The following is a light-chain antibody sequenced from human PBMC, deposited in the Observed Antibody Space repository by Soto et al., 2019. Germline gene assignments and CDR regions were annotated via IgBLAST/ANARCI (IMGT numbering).Light chain of an antibody. CDR3: QQYNSYSRT. J-gene: IGKJ4*01. CDR2: DAS. V-gene: IGKV1-5*01. Sequence: DIPMTPSPSTPSASLGDRSTITFPASQSICSLLAWYQQKPGEAPKLLISDASRLESGVPSRVSGSGAGGEFPLTTASLQPDVFAIYSCQQYNSYSRTFGKGTRGDIK. CDR1: QSICSL.